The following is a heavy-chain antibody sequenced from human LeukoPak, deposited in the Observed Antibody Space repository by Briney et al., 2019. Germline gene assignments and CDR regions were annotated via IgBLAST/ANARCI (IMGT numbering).Heavy chain of an antibody. Sequence: GGSLRLSWAASGFTFSAHAMAWVRQASGKGLEWVSGILPDVSAYYADPVRGRFTISRDNYKNTLSPQLPSLRYEDTAVYYCAKGSGLGSYNFWGQGILVTVSS. V-gene: IGHV3-23*01. D-gene: IGHD1-26*01. CDR2: ILPDVSA. CDR3: AKGSGLGSYNF. CDR1: GFTFSAHA. J-gene: IGHJ4*02.